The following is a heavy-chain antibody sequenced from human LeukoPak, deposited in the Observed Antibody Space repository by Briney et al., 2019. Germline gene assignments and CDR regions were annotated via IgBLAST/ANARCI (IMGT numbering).Heavy chain of an antibody. CDR3: ARGGQQLVRRLNYCYYYMDV. D-gene: IGHD6-13*01. J-gene: IGHJ6*03. CDR1: GYTFTSYA. V-gene: IGHV7-4-1*02. Sequence: ASVKVSCKASGYTFTSYAMNWVRQAPGQGLEWMGWINTKTWNPKYAHGFTGRFVFSLDTSASTAYLQISSLKAEDTAVYYCARGGQQLVRRLNYCYYYMDVWGKGTTVTVSS. CDR2: INTKTWNP.